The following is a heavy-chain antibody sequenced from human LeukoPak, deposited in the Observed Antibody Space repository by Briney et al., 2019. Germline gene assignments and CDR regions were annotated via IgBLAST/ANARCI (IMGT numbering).Heavy chain of an antibody. D-gene: IGHD7-27*01. V-gene: IGHV3-30*18. Sequence: GRSLRLSCAASGFTFSSYGMHWVRQAPGKGLEWVAVIPYDGSNKYYADSVKGRFTISRDNSKNTLYLQMNSLRAEDTAVYYCANAGSGEEGYWGQGTLVTVSS. CDR1: GFTFSSYG. CDR3: ANAGSGEEGY. J-gene: IGHJ4*02. CDR2: IPYDGSNK.